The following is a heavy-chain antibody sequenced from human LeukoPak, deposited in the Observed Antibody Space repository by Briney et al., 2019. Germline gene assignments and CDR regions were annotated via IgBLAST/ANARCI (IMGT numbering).Heavy chain of an antibody. J-gene: IGHJ4*02. CDR2: IYYSGST. V-gene: IGHV4-39*07. CDR1: GGSISSSSYY. CDR3: ARASTYYYDSSGYVRGAFDY. D-gene: IGHD3-22*01. Sequence: SETLSLTCTVSGGSISSSSYYWGWIRQPPGKGLEWIGSIYYSGSTYYNPSLKSRVTISVDTSKNQFSLKLSSVTAADTAVYYCARASTYYYDSSGYVRGAFDYWGQGTLVTVSS.